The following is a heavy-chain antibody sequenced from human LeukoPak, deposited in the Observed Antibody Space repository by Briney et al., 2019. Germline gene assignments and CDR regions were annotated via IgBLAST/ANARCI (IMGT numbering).Heavy chain of an antibody. CDR3: ARTHRGWLQWGLFDY. J-gene: IGHJ4*02. CDR2: ISGSGGST. D-gene: IGHD5-24*01. V-gene: IGHV3-23*01. Sequence: PGGSLRLSCAASGFTFNSYAMNWVRQAPGKGLGWVSAISGSGGSTYYADSVKGRFTISRDNSKNTLYLQMNSLRAEDTAVYYCARTHRGWLQWGLFDYWGQGTLVTVSS. CDR1: GFTFNSYA.